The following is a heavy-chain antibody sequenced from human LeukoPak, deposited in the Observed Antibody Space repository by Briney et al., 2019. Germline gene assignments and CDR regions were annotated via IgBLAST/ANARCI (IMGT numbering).Heavy chain of an antibody. J-gene: IGHJ5*02. CDR1: GYTLTELS. Sequence: ASVKVSCKVSGYTLTELSMHWVRQAPGKGLEWMGGFDPEDGETIYAQKFQGRVTMTRDTSISTAYMELSRLRSDDTAVYYCARGQSRDIVVVVAALNNWFDPWGQGTLVTVSS. V-gene: IGHV1-24*01. CDR2: FDPEDGET. D-gene: IGHD2-15*01. CDR3: ARGQSRDIVVVVAALNNWFDP.